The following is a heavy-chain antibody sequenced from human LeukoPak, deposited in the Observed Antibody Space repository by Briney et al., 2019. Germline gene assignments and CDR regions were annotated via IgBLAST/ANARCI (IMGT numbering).Heavy chain of an antibody. D-gene: IGHD2-2*01. CDR3: ARDKQGYCSSTSCSIGDNWFDP. Sequence: PGRSLRLSCAASGFTFSSYSMNWVRQAPGKGLEWVSSISSSSSYIYYADSVKGRFTISRDNAKNSLYLQMNSLRAEDTAVYYCARDKQGYCSSTSCSIGDNWFDPWGQGTLVTVPS. J-gene: IGHJ5*02. CDR1: GFTFSSYS. V-gene: IGHV3-21*01. CDR2: ISSSSSYI.